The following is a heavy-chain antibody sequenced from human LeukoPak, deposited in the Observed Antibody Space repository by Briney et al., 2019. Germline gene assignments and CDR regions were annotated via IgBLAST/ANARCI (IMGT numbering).Heavy chain of an antibody. CDR2: IYHSGST. Sequence: PSETLSLTGAVSGVSISSGGYSWRWLRQPPGKGLEWIGYIYHSGSTYYNPSLKSRVTISVDRSKNQFSLKLSSVTAADTAVYYCARALRIKGDAFDIWGQGTMVTVSS. D-gene: IGHD3-3*02. J-gene: IGHJ3*02. CDR3: ARALRIKGDAFDI. CDR1: GVSISSGGYS. V-gene: IGHV4-30-2*01.